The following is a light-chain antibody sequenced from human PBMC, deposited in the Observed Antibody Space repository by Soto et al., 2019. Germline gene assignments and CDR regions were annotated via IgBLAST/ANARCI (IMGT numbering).Light chain of an antibody. Sequence: QSALTQPASVSGSPGQSIAISCTGTPSDVGGYDYVSWYQQHPGKAPKVIIYEVTNRPSGVSTRFSGSKSGNTASLTISGLQADDEADYYCSSFTSSHTWVFGGGTKLTVL. CDR2: EVT. J-gene: IGLJ3*02. CDR1: PSDVGGYDY. CDR3: SSFTSSHTWV. V-gene: IGLV2-14*01.